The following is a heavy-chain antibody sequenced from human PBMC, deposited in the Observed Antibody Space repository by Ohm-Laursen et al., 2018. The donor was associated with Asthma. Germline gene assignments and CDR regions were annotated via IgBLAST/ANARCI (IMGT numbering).Heavy chain of an antibody. V-gene: IGHV3-11*04. Sequence: GSLRLSCTASGFTFSDYYMSWIRQAPGKGLEWVAYISGSASTTYYAASVKGRFTISRDNAKHSLYLQMTSLRVEDTAVYYCAREWGGMDVWGPGATVTVSS. D-gene: IGHD1-26*01. J-gene: IGHJ6*02. CDR3: AREWGGMDV. CDR1: GFTFSDYY. CDR2: ISGSASTT.